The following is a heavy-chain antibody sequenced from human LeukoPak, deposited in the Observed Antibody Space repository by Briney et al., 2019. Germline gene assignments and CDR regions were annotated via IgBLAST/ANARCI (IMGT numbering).Heavy chain of an antibody. CDR3: AGAGYGSGSFPFDY. D-gene: IGHD3-10*01. V-gene: IGHV4-4*07. Sequence: SETLSLTCTVSGASISSYLWSWIRQPAGKGLEWVGRIHTSGTTNYNPSVKSRVTMSVDTSKNQFSLKLSSVTAADTAVYYCAGAGYGSGSFPFDYWGQGTLVTVSS. CDR2: IHTSGTT. J-gene: IGHJ4*02. CDR1: GASISSYL.